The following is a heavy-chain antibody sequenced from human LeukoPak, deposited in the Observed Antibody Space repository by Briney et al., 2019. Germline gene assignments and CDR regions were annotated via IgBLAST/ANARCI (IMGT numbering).Heavy chain of an antibody. J-gene: IGHJ4*02. D-gene: IGHD2-8*01. CDR1: GFTFSSYG. V-gene: IGHV3-30*18. Sequence: PGRSLRLSCAASGFTFSSYGMHWVRQAPGKGLEWVAVISYDGSNKYYADSVKGRFTISRDNSKNTLYLQMNSLRAEDTAVYYCAKARVLDLDYWGQGTLVTVSS. CDR2: ISYDGSNK. CDR3: AKARVLDLDY.